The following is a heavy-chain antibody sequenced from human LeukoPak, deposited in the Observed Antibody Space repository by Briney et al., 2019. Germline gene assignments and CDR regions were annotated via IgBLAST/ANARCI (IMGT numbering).Heavy chain of an antibody. D-gene: IGHD5-24*01. CDR2: ISSSADST. Sequence: GGSLRLSCAASGFTFNSFAMSWVRQAPGKGLEWVSAISSSADSTYYGDSLKGRFTISRDNSKNTLYLQMSSLRAEDTAVYYCARSVPGYTRFDYWGQGALVTVSS. V-gene: IGHV3-23*01. J-gene: IGHJ4*02. CDR1: GFTFNSFA. CDR3: ARSVPGYTRFDY.